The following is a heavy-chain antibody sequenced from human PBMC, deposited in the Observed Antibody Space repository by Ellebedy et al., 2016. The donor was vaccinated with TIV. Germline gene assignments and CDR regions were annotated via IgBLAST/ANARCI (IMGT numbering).Heavy chain of an antibody. Sequence: GESLKISCAASGFTFSSYAMSWVRQAPGKGLEWVSAISGSGGSTYYADSVKGRFTISRDNSKNTLYLQMNSLRAEDTAVYYCAPPGVVAPLDWGQGTLVTVSS. V-gene: IGHV3-23*01. J-gene: IGHJ4*02. CDR1: GFTFSSYA. CDR2: ISGSGGST. D-gene: IGHD5-12*01. CDR3: APPGVVAPLD.